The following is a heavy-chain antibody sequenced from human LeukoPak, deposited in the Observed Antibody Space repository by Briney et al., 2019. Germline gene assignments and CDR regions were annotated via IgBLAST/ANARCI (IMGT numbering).Heavy chain of an antibody. CDR2: INPSGGST. V-gene: IGHV1-46*01. CDR3: ARAPSNYYDSSGYYYY. CDR1: GYTFTSYY. Sequence: ASVKVSRKASGYTFTSYYMHWVRQAPGQGLEWMGIINPSGGSTSYAQKFQGRVTMTRDTSTSTVYMELSSLRSEDTAVYYCARAPSNYYDSSGYYYYWGQGALVTVSS. J-gene: IGHJ4*02. D-gene: IGHD3-22*01.